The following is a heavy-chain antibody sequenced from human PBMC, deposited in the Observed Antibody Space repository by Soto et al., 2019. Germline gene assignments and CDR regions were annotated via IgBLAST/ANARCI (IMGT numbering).Heavy chain of an antibody. CDR2: ISYDGSNK. Sequence: PGGSLRLSCAASGFTFSSYGMHWVRQAPGKGLEWVAVISYDGSNKYYADSVKGRFTISRDNSKNTLYLQMNSLRAEDTAVYYCAKDRYYEAARPEGGWFDPWGQGTLVTVSS. V-gene: IGHV3-30*18. J-gene: IGHJ5*02. CDR3: AKDRYYEAARPEGGWFDP. CDR1: GFTFSSYG. D-gene: IGHD6-6*01.